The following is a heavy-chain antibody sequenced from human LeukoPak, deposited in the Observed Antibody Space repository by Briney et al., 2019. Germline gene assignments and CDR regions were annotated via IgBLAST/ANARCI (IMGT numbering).Heavy chain of an antibody. Sequence: SETLSLTCTVSGGSISSGGYYWSWIRQPPGKGLEWIANIYYTGTTYYNPSLKSRVTISVDTSNNQFSLKLSSVTAADTAVYYCARDVSRTSWTWRWGQGTVVTVSS. CDR2: IYYTGTT. J-gene: IGHJ3*01. CDR3: ARDVSRTSWTWR. CDR1: GGSISSGGYY. V-gene: IGHV4-39*01. D-gene: IGHD2-2*01.